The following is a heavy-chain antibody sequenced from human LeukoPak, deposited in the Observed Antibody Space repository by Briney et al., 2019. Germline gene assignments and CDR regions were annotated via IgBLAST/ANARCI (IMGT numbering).Heavy chain of an antibody. CDR1: GVTISSGSYY. CDR3: ARLGCGSTSCYKIWFDP. V-gene: IGHV4-61*02. CDR2: IYTSGST. J-gene: IGHJ5*02. D-gene: IGHD2-2*02. Sequence: SQTLSLTCTGSGVTISSGSYYWRWIRQPAGKGLEWIARIYTSGSTNYNPSLKSRVTISVDTSKNQDSLKLSSVTAADTAVYYCARLGCGSTSCYKIWFDPWGQGTLVTVSS.